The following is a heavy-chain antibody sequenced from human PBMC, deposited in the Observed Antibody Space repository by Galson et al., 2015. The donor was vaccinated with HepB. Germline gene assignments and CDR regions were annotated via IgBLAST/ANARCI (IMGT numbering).Heavy chain of an antibody. CDR1: GFTFSSYA. V-gene: IGHV3-23*01. J-gene: IGHJ4*02. CDR3: AKAIATAGSYYFDY. D-gene: IGHD6-13*01. Sequence: LRLSCAASGFTFSSYAMSWVRQAPGKGLEWVSLISGSGSSTYYADSVKGRFTISRDISRNTLYLQLNSLRAEDTAVYFCAKAIATAGSYYFDYWGQGTLVTVSS. CDR2: ISGSGSST.